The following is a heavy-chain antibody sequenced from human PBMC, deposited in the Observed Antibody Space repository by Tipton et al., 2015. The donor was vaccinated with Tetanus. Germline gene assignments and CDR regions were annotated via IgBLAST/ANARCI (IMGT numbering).Heavy chain of an antibody. CDR1: GYTFTSYA. V-gene: IGHV1-3*01. CDR3: ARDWAEASMIVVKAFDI. D-gene: IGHD3-22*01. CDR2: INAGNGNT. J-gene: IGHJ3*02. Sequence: QVQLVQSGAEVKKPGASVKVSCKASGYTFTSYAMHWVRQAPGQRLEWMGWINAGNGNTKYSQKFQGRVTITRDPSASTAYMELSSLRSEDTAVYYCARDWAEASMIVVKAFDIWGQGTMVTVSS.